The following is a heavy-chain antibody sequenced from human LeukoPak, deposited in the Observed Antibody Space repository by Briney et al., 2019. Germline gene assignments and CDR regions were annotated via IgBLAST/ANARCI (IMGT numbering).Heavy chain of an antibody. J-gene: IGHJ3*02. V-gene: IGHV4-34*01. CDR3: ASLYYYDGSAYDAFDI. CDR2: INHSGST. Sequence: SETLSLTCAVYGGSFSGYYWSWIRQPPGKGLEWIGEINHSGSTNYNPSLKSRVTISVDTSKNQFSLKLSSVTAADTAVYYCASLYYYDGSAYDAFDIWGQGTMVTVSS. D-gene: IGHD3-22*01. CDR1: GGSFSGYY.